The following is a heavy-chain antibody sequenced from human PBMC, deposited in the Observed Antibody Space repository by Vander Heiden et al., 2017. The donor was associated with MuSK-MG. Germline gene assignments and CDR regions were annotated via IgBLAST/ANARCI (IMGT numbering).Heavy chain of an antibody. CDR3: ARAGRTSRAGYYYMDV. CDR2: IYYSGST. Sequence: QVQLQESGPGLVKPSQTLSLTCTVSCGSISSGNYYWSWIRQHPGKGLEWIGYIYYSGSTSYNPSLKSRVTISVDTSKNQFSLKLSSVTAADTAVYYCARAGRTSRAGYYYMDVWGKGTTVTVSS. V-gene: IGHV4-31*03. J-gene: IGHJ6*03. CDR1: CGSISSGNYY. D-gene: IGHD2-2*01.